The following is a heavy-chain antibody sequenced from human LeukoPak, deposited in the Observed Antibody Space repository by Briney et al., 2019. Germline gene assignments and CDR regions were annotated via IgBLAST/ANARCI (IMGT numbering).Heavy chain of an antibody. CDR1: GFTFSSYW. Sequence: PGGSLRLSCAASGFTFSSYWMSWVRQAPGKGLEWVANIKQDGSEKYHVDSVKGRLTISRDNAKNSLYLQMNSLRAEDTAVYYCAGPTIFGVVSVWGQGTLVTVSS. CDR2: IKQDGSEK. D-gene: IGHD3-3*01. V-gene: IGHV3-7*01. J-gene: IGHJ4*02. CDR3: AGPTIFGVVSV.